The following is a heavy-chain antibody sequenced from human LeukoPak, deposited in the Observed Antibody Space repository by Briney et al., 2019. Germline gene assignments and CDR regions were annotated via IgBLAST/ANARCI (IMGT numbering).Heavy chain of an antibody. J-gene: IGHJ3*02. CDR3: ARALIYCSGGSCYGIVAFDI. CDR2: XYYIGTT. V-gene: IGHV4-30-4*01. D-gene: IGHD2-15*01. CDR1: GGSISXGXXY. Sequence: CTVSGGSISXGXXYXSXXRXPPXXXXXXXGXXYYIGTTYYNPSLKSRVTISVDTSKNQFSLKLSSVTAADTAVYYCARALIYCSGGSCYGIVAFDIWGQGTMVTVSS.